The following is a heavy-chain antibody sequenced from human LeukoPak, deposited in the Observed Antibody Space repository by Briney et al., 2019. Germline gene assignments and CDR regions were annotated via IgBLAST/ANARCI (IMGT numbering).Heavy chain of an antibody. V-gene: IGHV3-23*01. CDR3: AKTVSGSYSYAGGDY. Sequence: GGSLRLSCAASGFTFSSYAMSWVRQAPGKGLEWVSAISGSGGSTYYADSVKGRFTISRDNSKNTLYLQMNSLRAEDTAVYYCAKTVSGSYSYAGGDYWGQGTLVTVSS. CDR1: GFTFSSYA. CDR2: ISGSGGST. D-gene: IGHD3-16*02. J-gene: IGHJ4*02.